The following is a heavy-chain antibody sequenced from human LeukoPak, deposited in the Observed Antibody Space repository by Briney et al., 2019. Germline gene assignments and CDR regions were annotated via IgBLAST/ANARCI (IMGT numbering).Heavy chain of an antibody. CDR1: GYTFTSYG. V-gene: IGHV1-18*01. CDR3: ARYGNIVVVPAAMDMDV. Sequence: ASVKVSCKASGYTFTSYGISWVRQAPGQGLEWMGWISAYNGNTNYAQKLQGRVTMTTDTSTSTAYMELRSLRSDDTAVYYCARYGNIVVVPAAMDMDVWGKGTTVTVSS. CDR2: ISAYNGNT. J-gene: IGHJ6*03. D-gene: IGHD2-2*01.